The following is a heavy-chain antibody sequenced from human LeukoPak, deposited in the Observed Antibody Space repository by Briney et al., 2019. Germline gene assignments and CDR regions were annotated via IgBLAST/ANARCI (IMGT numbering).Heavy chain of an antibody. Sequence: PSETLSLTCSISGGSISSFYWSWIRQPPGKGLEWIGYIYSSGNSNYNPSLKSRVTISVDTSKNQFSLKLSSVTAADTAVYYCARHRGPHVGRMEWGQGTQVTVSS. CDR2: IYSSGNS. V-gene: IGHV4-59*08. CDR1: GGSISSFY. J-gene: IGHJ4*02. CDR3: ARHRGPHVGRME. D-gene: IGHD3-3*01.